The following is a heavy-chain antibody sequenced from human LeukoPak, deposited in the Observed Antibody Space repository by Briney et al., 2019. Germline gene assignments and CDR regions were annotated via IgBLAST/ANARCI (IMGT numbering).Heavy chain of an antibody. CDR2: INSDGSST. CDR3: ARAYGDLIFDY. J-gene: IGHJ4*02. V-gene: IGHV3-74*01. D-gene: IGHD4-17*01. CDR1: GFTFSSYW. Sequence: GGSLRLSCAASGFTFSSYWMHWVRQAPGKGLVWVSRINSDGSSTSYADSVKGRLTISRDNAKNTLYLQMNSLRAEDTAVYYGARAYGDLIFDYWGQGPLVTVSS.